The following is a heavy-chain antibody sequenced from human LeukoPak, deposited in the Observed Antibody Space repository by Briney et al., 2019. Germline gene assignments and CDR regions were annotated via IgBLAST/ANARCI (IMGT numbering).Heavy chain of an antibody. J-gene: IGHJ3*02. CDR3: ARADYGGNDAFDI. CDR2: ISSSSSYI. CDR1: GFTFSSYS. V-gene: IGHV3-21*01. Sequence: KAGGPLRLSCAASGFTFSSYSMNWVRQAPGKGLEWVSSISSSSSYIYYADSVKGRFTISRDNAKNSLYLQMNSLRAEDTAVYYCARADYGGNDAFDIWGQGTMVTVSS. D-gene: IGHD4-17*01.